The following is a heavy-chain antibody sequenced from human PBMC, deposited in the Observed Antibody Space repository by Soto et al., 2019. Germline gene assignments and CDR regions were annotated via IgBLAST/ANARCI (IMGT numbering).Heavy chain of an antibody. CDR2: ISGSGVST. Sequence: GSLRLSCPDDRFTWSSDAMSWDSPAPGKGLEWVSAISGSGVSTHYADSVKGRFTISRDNSKNTLYLQMNSLRAEDTAVYSCAKMKGSGLTPRDYWGQGTLVTVSS. D-gene: IGHD2-15*01. CDR1: RFTWSSDA. CDR3: AKMKGSGLTPRDY. J-gene: IGHJ4*02. V-gene: IGHV3-23*01.